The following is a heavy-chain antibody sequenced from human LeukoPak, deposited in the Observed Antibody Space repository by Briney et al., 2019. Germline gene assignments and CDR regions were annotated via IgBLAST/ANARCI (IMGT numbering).Heavy chain of an antibody. D-gene: IGHD2-15*01. Sequence: TSETLSLTCTVSGGSISSYYWSWIRQPPGKGLEWIGYIYYSGSTNYNPSLKSRVAMSVDTSNNQFFLRLTSVTAADTALYYCARGRFELPYWGQGTLVTVSS. CDR1: GGSISSYY. J-gene: IGHJ4*02. V-gene: IGHV4-59*01. CDR2: IYYSGST. CDR3: ARGRFELPY.